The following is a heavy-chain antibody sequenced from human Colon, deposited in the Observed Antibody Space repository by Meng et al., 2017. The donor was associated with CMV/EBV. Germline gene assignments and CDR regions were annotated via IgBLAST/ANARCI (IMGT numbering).Heavy chain of an antibody. Sequence: SETLSLTCTVSGASMRGFHWTWIRQTPGKGLECLGYVYYSGGTTYHPSLKSRVTISVDTSQNQFSLNLSSVTAADTVMYYCARRAYCGNDCYFFDFWGQGTLVTVSS. CDR3: ARRAYCGNDCYFFDF. J-gene: IGHJ4*02. V-gene: IGHV4-59*01. CDR2: VYYSGGT. D-gene: IGHD2-21*02. CDR1: GASMRGFH.